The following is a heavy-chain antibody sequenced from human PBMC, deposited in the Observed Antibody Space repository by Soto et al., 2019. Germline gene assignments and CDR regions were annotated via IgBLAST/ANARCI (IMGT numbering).Heavy chain of an antibody. CDR1: GFTFSNYA. V-gene: IGHV3-23*01. CDR2: ISGSGGST. J-gene: IGHJ5*01. D-gene: IGHD7-27*01. CDR3: ARGRYCLTGRCFPNWFDS. Sequence: GSLRLSCAASGFTFSNYAMTWVRQAPGKGLEWVSAISGSGGSTYYADSVKGRFTISRDNSKNTLYLQINSLTAADTAVYFCARGRYCLTGRCFPNWFDSWGQGALVTVSS.